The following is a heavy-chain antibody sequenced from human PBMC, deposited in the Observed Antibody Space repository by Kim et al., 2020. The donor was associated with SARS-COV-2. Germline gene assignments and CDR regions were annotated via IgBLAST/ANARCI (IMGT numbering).Heavy chain of an antibody. CDR3: ARDRIAADYYYYGMDV. Sequence: SETLSLTCTVSGGSISSGGYYWSWIRQHPGKGLEWIGYIYYSGSTYYNPSLKSRVTISVDTSKNQFSLKLSSVTAADTAVYYCARDRIAADYYYYGMDVWGQGTTVTVSS. D-gene: IGHD6-13*01. CDR1: GGSISSGGYY. J-gene: IGHJ6*02. CDR2: IYYSGST. V-gene: IGHV4-31*03.